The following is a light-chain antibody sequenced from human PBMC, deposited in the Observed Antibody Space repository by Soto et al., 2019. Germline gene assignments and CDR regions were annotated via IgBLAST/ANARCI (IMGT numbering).Light chain of an antibody. CDR2: GNR. V-gene: IGLV1-40*01. CDR3: QSYDSSLTTYV. CDR1: TSNIGADYD. J-gene: IGLJ1*01. Sequence: QSVLTQPPSVSGAPGQRVTISCTGSTSNIGADYDVHWYQQFPGRAPKLLIYGNRSRPSGVPDRFSGSKSGTSASLAITGLQAEDEADYYCQSYDSSLTTYVFGTGTKLTVL.